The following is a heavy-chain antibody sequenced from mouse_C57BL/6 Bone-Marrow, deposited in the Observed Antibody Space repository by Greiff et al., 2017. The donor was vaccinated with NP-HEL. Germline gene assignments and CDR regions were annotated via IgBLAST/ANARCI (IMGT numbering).Heavy chain of an antibody. Sequence: VQLQQPGAELVMPGASVKLSCKASGYTFTSYWMHWVKQRPGQGLEWIGEIDPSDSYTNYNQKFKGKSTLTVDKSSSPAYMQLSSLTSEDSAVYYCAREGVITTIFDYWGQGTTLTVSS. V-gene: IGHV1-69*01. CDR2: IDPSDSYT. CDR3: AREGVITTIFDY. J-gene: IGHJ2*01. D-gene: IGHD1-1*01. CDR1: GYTFTSYW.